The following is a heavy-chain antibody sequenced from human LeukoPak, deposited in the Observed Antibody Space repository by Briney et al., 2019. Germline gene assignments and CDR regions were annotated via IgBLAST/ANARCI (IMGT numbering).Heavy chain of an antibody. CDR1: GYTFTSYG. CDR2: ISAYNGNT. CDR3: ARLPPDGDRYCSGGSCYHYYGMDV. J-gene: IGHJ6*02. Sequence: ASVKVSCKASGYTFTSYGISWVRQAPGQGLEWMGWISAYNGNTNYAQKLQGRVTMTTDTSTSTAYMELRSLRSDDTAVYYCARLPPDGDRYCSGGSCYHYYGMDVWGQGTTVTVSS. V-gene: IGHV1-18*01. D-gene: IGHD2-15*01.